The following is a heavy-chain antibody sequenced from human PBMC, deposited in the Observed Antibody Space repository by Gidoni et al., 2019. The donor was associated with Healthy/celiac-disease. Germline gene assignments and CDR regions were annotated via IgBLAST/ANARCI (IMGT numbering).Heavy chain of an antibody. CDR2: IKSKTDGGTT. CDR1: GFTFSNAW. D-gene: IGHD4-4*01. J-gene: IGHJ4*02. V-gene: IGHV3-15*07. Sequence: EVQLVESGGGLVKPGGSLRLSCAASGFTFSNAWMNWVRQAPGKGLEWVGSIKSKTDGGTTDYAAPVKGRFTISRDDSKNTLYLQMNSLKTEDTAVYYCTTAAVTTWGERGGDYWGQGTLVTVSS. CDR3: TTAAVTTWGERGGDY.